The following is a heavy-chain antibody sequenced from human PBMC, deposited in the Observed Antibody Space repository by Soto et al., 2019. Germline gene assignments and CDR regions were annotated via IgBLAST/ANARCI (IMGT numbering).Heavy chain of an antibody. J-gene: IGHJ4*02. CDR3: AKKVNSGPGSQYFDY. Sequence: LRLSCAASGFTFSSYSMSWVRQAPGKGLEWVSGFRTGGDDGTTYYADSVKGRFTTSRDNSKNTLFLQMNSLRAEDTAIYYCAKKVNSGPGSQYFDYWGQGTLVTSPQ. D-gene: IGHD3-10*01. CDR1: GFTFSSYS. CDR2: FRTGGDDGTT. V-gene: IGHV3-23*01.